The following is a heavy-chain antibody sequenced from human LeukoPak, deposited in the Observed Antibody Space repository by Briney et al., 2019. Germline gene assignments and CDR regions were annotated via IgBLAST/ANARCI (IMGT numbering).Heavy chain of an antibody. D-gene: IGHD6-19*01. Sequence: GGSLRLSCAASGFTFRNSGMHWVRQAPGKGLEWVAFIRHDGNNKYYADSVKGRFTISRDNSKNTLYLQMNSLRTEDTAVYYCAKGAAGTAFDYWGQGILVTVSS. CDR3: AKGAAGTAFDY. V-gene: IGHV3-30*02. CDR2: IRHDGNNK. CDR1: GFTFRNSG. J-gene: IGHJ4*02.